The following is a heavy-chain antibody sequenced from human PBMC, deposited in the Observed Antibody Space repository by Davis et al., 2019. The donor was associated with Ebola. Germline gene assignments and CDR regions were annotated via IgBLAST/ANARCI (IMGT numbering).Heavy chain of an antibody. CDR1: GFRISPYG. Sequence: GESLKISCVASGFRISPYGMHWVRQAPGKGLEWVAVIRYDGSDAHYAVSVKGRFTISRDNSKNTVYLQMNGLRAEDTGVYFSAKDYWPHSDYYYGMDVWGQGTTVTVSS. CDR2: IRYDGSDA. CDR3: AKDYWPHSDYYYGMDV. D-gene: IGHD2-8*02. V-gene: IGHV3-30*02. J-gene: IGHJ6*02.